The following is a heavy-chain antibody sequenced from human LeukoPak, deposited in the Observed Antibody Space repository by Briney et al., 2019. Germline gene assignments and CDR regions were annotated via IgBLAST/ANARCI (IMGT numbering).Heavy chain of an antibody. J-gene: IGHJ4*02. Sequence: ASVKVSCKASGYTFTSYYMHWVRQAPGQGLEWMGIINPSGGSTSYAQKFQGRVTMTRDTSTSTVYMKLSSLRSEDTAVYYCARDISLLLWFGESAPVGLYFDYWGQGTLVTVSS. V-gene: IGHV1-46*01. CDR3: ARDISLLLWFGESAPVGLYFDY. D-gene: IGHD3-10*01. CDR2: INPSGGST. CDR1: GYTFTSYY.